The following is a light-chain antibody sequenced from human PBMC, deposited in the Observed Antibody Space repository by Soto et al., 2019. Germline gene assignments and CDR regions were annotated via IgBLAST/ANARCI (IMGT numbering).Light chain of an antibody. CDR2: DAS. CDR1: QSVSSY. J-gene: IGKJ5*01. V-gene: IGKV3-11*01. Sequence: IVLTHAPATLSFSPGEIATLSCGASQSVSSYLAWYQQKPGQAPRLLIYDASNRATGIPARFSGSGSGTDFTLTISSLEPEDFAVYYCQQRSNWPPFTFGQGTRLEIK. CDR3: QQRSNWPPFT.